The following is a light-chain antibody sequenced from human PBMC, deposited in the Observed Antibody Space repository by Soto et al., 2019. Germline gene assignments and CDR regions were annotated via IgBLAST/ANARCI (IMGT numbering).Light chain of an antibody. CDR1: QNVRSNY. J-gene: IGKJ1*01. CDR2: GAS. CDR3: QTSENSVWT. V-gene: IGKV3-20*01. Sequence: EIVLTQSPDTLSLSPGERATLSCRASQNVRSNYLVWYQHKHGQAPRLLIYGASSRATGIPDRFSGSGSGTDFTLTINRLEPEDFAVYYCQTSENSVWTFGQGTKVQIK.